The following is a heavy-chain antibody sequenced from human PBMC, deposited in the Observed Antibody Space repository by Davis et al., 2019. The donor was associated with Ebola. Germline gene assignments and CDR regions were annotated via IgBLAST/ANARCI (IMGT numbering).Heavy chain of an antibody. CDR3: ARKSYYSDAFDI. Sequence: GESLKISCAASGFTFSSYTMNWVRQAPGKGLEWVSYISSGSSTIYYAELVKGRFTISRDNAKNSLYLQMNSLRDEDTAVYYCARKSYYSDAFDIWGQGTMVTVSS. J-gene: IGHJ3*02. V-gene: IGHV3-48*02. D-gene: IGHD3-22*01. CDR2: ISSGSSTI. CDR1: GFTFSSYT.